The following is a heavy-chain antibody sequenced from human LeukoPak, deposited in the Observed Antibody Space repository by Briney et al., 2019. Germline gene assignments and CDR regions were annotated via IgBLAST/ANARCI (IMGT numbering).Heavy chain of an antibody. V-gene: IGHV3-53*01. CDR2: IYSGGST. D-gene: IGHD6-13*01. CDR3: ARDPEEAAAHSH. Sequence: GGSLRLSCAASGFTVSSNYMSWVRQAPGKGLEWVLVIYSGGSTYYADSVKGRFTISRDNSKNTLYLQMNSLRAEDTAVYYCARDPEEAAAHSHWGQGTLVTVSS. CDR1: GFTVSSNY. J-gene: IGHJ4*02.